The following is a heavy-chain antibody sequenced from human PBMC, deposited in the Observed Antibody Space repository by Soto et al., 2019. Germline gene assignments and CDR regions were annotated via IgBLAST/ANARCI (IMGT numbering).Heavy chain of an antibody. CDR2: VHTDGAT. J-gene: IGHJ4*02. D-gene: IGHD3-9*01. CDR1: GASINGYF. Sequence: QVHLLQSGPGLVKPSETLSLTCTVSGASINGYFWNWFRQPAGKRLAWIGRVHTDGATNYNSSLRSRVTMSIDTSKNQLSLKLTSVTAADTAVYYCARISGGPISWGQGTLVTVSS. V-gene: IGHV4-4*07. CDR3: ARISGGPIS.